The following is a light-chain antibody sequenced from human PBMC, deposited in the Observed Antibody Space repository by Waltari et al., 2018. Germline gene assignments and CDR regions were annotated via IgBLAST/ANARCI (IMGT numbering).Light chain of an antibody. J-gene: IGKJ2*01. CDR3: QQDNNWPPGDT. Sequence: EIVMTQSPATLSVSPGERATLSCRASHSVSSNLAWYQQTPGQAPRHLIYGASTRATGIPARFSGGGSGTEFTLTISSLQSEDFAVYYCQQDNNWPPGDTFGQGTKLEIK. V-gene: IGKV3-15*01. CDR1: HSVSSN. CDR2: GAS.